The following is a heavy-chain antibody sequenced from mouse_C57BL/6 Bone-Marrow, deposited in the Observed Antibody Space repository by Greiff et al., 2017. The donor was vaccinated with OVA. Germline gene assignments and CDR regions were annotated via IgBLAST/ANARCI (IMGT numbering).Heavy chain of an antibody. J-gene: IGHJ1*03. CDR3: TTEVVAPYWYFDV. CDR2: IAPEDGDT. V-gene: IGHV14-1*01. CDR1: GFNIKDYY. Sequence: VQLQQSGAELVRPGASVKLSCTASGFNIKDYYMHWVKQRPEQGLEWIGRIAPEDGDTEYAPKFQGKATMTADTSSNTAYLQLSSLTSEDTAVYYCTTEVVAPYWYFDVWGTGTTVTVSS. D-gene: IGHD1-1*01.